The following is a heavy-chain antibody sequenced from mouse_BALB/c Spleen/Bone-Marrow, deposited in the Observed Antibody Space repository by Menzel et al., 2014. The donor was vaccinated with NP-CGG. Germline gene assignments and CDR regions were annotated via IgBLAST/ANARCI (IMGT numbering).Heavy chain of an antibody. CDR3: ARGLYGNYGE. D-gene: IGHD2-1*01. Sequence: QVQLKESGAELMKPGASVKISCKATGYIFSSHWIEWIKQRPGRGLEWIGEILPGSGRANYNENFKGKATFTADTSSNTAYMQLSSLTSEDSAVYYCARGLYGNYGEWGQGASVTVSS. CDR1: GYIFSSHW. CDR2: ILPGSGRA. J-gene: IGHJ4*01. V-gene: IGHV1-9*01.